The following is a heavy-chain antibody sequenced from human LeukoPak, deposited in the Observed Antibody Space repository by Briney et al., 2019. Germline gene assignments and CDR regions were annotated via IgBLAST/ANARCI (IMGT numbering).Heavy chain of an antibody. D-gene: IGHD2-21*02. V-gene: IGHV4-30-4*01. Sequence: SETLSLTCTVSGGSISSGDYYWSWIRQPPGKGLEWIGYIYYSGSTYYNPSLKSRVTISVDTSKNQFSLKLSSVTAADTAVYYCARDHKPVVTAILSLDFYYYNGMDVWGQGTTVTVSS. CDR2: IYYSGST. J-gene: IGHJ6*02. CDR1: GGSISSGDYY. CDR3: ARDHKPVVTAILSLDFYYYNGMDV.